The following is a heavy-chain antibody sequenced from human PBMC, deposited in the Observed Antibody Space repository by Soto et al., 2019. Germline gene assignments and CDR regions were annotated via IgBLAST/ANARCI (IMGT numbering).Heavy chain of an antibody. V-gene: IGHV3-23*01. D-gene: IGHD1-26*01. CDR1: GFLFRSYA. CDR3: AKDLLPGYYDY. J-gene: IGHJ4*02. CDR2: ISGSGDCT. Sequence: GGSLRLSCAASGFLFRSYAMNWVRQAPGKGLEWVSSISGSGDCTYADSVKGRFTISRDNSKNTLYLQMNSLRAEDTAVYYCAKDLLPGYYDYWGQGTXVTVSS.